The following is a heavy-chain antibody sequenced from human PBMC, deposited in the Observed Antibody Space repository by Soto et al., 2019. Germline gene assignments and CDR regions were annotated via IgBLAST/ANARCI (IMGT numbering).Heavy chain of an antibody. CDR2: IYYSGST. CDR3: ARDLRPYYGDYYYYYYMDV. J-gene: IGHJ6*03. V-gene: IGHV4-59*01. Sequence: PSETLSLTCTVSGGSISSYYWSWIRQPPGKGLEWIGYIYYSGSTNYNPSLKSRVTISVDTSKNQFSLKLSSVTAADTAVYYCARDLRPYYGDYYYYYYMDVWGKGTTVTVS. CDR1: GGSISSYY. D-gene: IGHD4-17*01.